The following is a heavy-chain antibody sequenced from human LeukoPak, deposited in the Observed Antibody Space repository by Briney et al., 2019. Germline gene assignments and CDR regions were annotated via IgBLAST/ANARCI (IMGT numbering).Heavy chain of an antibody. CDR3: ARGGGAYYLDYFDY. D-gene: IGHD3-22*01. J-gene: IGHJ4*02. Sequence: ASVKVSCKVSGYTLTELSMHWVRQDTGQGLEWMGWMNPNSGNTGYAQKFQGRVTMTRNTSISTAYMELSSLRSEDTAVYYCARGGGAYYLDYFDYWGQGTLVTVSS. CDR2: MNPNSGNT. CDR1: GYTLTELS. V-gene: IGHV1-8*01.